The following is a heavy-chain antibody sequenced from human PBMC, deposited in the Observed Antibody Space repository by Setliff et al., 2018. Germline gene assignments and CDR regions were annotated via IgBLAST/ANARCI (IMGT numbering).Heavy chain of an antibody. Sequence: PSETLSLTCTVSGGSIRSYYWSWIRQPPGKGLEWIGSINYYGSIFDDGTTYSTYYNASLKSRVIISVDTAQNQFSLSLSSVTAADTAVYCCARTGTYRYFDYWGQGTLVTVSS. CDR2: INYYGSIFDDGTTYST. J-gene: IGHJ4*02. D-gene: IGHD1-1*01. CDR3: ARTGTYRYFDY. CDR1: GGSIRSYY. V-gene: IGHV4-59*05.